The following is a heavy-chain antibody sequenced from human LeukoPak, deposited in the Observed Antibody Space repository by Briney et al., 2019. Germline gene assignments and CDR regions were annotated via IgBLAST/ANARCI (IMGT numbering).Heavy chain of an antibody. CDR1: GFTFSDYA. V-gene: IGHV3-23*01. J-gene: IGHJ4*02. Sequence: GGSLRLSCAASGFTFSDYAMTWVRQAPGKGLEWVATISGSGVMTYYADSVKGRFTVSGDNSKNTLYLQMSSLTAADTAVYYCAKDRSIGAYYTFDHWGQGTLVTVSA. CDR2: ISGSGVMT. D-gene: IGHD2/OR15-2a*01. CDR3: AKDRSIGAYYTFDH.